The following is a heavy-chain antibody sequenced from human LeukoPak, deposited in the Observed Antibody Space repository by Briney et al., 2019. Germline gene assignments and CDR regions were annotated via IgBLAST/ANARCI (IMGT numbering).Heavy chain of an antibody. D-gene: IGHD1-1*01. CDR2: IYSGGST. CDR3: TTLWTGDY. J-gene: IGHJ4*02. CDR1: GFTVSSNY. V-gene: IGHV3-53*05. Sequence: GGSLRLSCAASGFTVSSNYMSWVRQGPGKGLESVSVIYSGGSTYYADSVKGRFTISRDNAKNSLYLQMNSLTTEDTAFYYCTTLWTGDYWGQGTLVTVSS.